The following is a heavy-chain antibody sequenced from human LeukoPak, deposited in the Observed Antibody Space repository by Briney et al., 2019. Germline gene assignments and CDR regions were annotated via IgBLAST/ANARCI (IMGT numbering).Heavy chain of an antibody. D-gene: IGHD6-13*01. J-gene: IGHJ3*02. CDR2: INHSGST. CDR3: ARQGIAAAAYDAFDI. CDR1: GGSISSGGHS. V-gene: IGHV4-30-2*03. Sequence: PSQTLSLTCAVSGGSISSGGHSWSWIRQPPGKGLEWIGEINHSGSTNYNPSLKSRVTISVDTSKNQFSLKLSSVTAADTAVYYCARQGIAAAAYDAFDIWGQGTMVTVSS.